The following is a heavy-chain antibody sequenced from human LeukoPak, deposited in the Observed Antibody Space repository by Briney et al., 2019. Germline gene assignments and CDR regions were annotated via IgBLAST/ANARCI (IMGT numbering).Heavy chain of an antibody. D-gene: IGHD3-10*01. J-gene: IGHJ4*02. CDR2: ISYDGSNK. CDR3: AKADKFGEALDY. Sequence: PGGSLRLPCAASGFTFSSYGMHWVRQAPGKGLEWVAVISYDGSNKYYADSVKGRFTISRDNSKNTLYLQMNSLRAEDTAVYYCAKADKFGEALDYWGQGTLVTVSS. V-gene: IGHV3-30*18. CDR1: GFTFSSYG.